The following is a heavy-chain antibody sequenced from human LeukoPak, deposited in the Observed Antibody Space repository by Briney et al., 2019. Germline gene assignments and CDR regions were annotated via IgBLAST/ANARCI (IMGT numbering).Heavy chain of an antibody. V-gene: IGHV4-39*01. D-gene: IGHD3-3*01. CDR3: ASITLRVPDY. J-gene: IGHJ4*02. CDR1: GGSISSSSYY. CDR2: IYYSGST. Sequence: PSETLSLTCTVSGGSISSSSYYWGWIRQPPGKGLEWIGSIYYSGSTYYNPSLKSRVTISVDTSKNQFSLKLSSVTAADTAVYYCASITLRVPDYWGQGTLVTVSS.